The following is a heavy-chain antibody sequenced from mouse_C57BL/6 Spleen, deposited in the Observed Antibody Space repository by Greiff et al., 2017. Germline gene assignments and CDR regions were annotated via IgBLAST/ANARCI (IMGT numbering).Heavy chain of an antibody. D-gene: IGHD2-5*01. J-gene: IGHJ1*03. CDR1: GYSITSGYY. Sequence: EVQLVESGPGLVKPSQSLSLTCSVTGYSITSGYYWNWIRQFPGNKLEWMGYISYDGSNNYNPSLKNRISITRDTSKHQFFLKLNSVTTEDTATYYCARWAYYSNYWYFDVWGTGTTVTVSS. CDR2: ISYDGSN. V-gene: IGHV3-6*01. CDR3: ARWAYYSNYWYFDV.